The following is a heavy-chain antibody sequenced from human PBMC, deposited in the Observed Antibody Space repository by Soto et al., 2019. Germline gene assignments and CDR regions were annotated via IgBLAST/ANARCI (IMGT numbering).Heavy chain of an antibody. J-gene: IGHJ3*02. CDR2: ISAYNGNT. D-gene: IGHD5-18*01. V-gene: IGHV1-18*01. CDR1: GYTFTSYG. Sequence: GASVKVSCKASGYTFTSYGISWVRQAPGQGLEWMGWISAYNGNTNYAQKLQGRVTMTTDTSTSTAYMELRSLRSDDTAVYYCARDTDTAMVTWAFDIWGQGTMVTVSS. CDR3: ARDTDTAMVTWAFDI.